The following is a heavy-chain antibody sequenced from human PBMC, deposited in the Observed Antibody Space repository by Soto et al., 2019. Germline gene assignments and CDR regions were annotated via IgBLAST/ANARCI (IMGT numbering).Heavy chain of an antibody. CDR2: ISYDGSNK. D-gene: IGHD4-17*01. Sequence: GGSLRLSCAASGFTFSSYAMHWVRQAPGKGLEWVAVISYDGSNKYYADSVKGRFTISRDNSKNTLYLQMNSPRAEDTAVYYCARPTTVVTAELDYWGQGTLVTVSS. CDR3: ARPTTVVTAELDY. V-gene: IGHV3-30-3*01. J-gene: IGHJ4*02. CDR1: GFTFSSYA.